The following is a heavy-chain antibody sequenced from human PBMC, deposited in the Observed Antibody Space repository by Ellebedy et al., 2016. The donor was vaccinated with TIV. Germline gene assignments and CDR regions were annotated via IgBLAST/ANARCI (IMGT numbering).Heavy chain of an antibody. CDR1: GFTFSSYA. CDR3: AKAIRVGATSLYFDY. D-gene: IGHD1-26*01. CDR2: ISGSGGST. J-gene: IGHJ4*02. V-gene: IGHV3-23*01. Sequence: GESLKISCAASGFTFSSYAMSWVRQAPGQGLVWVSAISGSGGSTYYADSVKGRFTISRDNSKNTLYLQMNSLRAEDTAVYYCAKAIRVGATSLYFDYWGQGTLVTVSS.